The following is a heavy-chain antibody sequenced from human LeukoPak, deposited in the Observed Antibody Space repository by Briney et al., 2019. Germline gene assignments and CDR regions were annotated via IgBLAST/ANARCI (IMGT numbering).Heavy chain of an antibody. Sequence: GGSLRLSCAASGFTFSSYWMSWVRQAPGKGLEWVANIKQDGSEKYYVDSVKGRFTISQDNAKNSLYLQMNSLRAEDTAVYYCARYVDTAMVTGAFDVWGQGTMVTVSS. CDR2: IKQDGSEK. CDR3: ARYVDTAMVTGAFDV. V-gene: IGHV3-7*01. D-gene: IGHD5-18*01. J-gene: IGHJ3*01. CDR1: GFTFSSYW.